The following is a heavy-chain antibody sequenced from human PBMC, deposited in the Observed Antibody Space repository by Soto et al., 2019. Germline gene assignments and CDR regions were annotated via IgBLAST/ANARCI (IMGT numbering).Heavy chain of an antibody. CDR1: GFTVSSNY. CDR2: IYSGGST. Sequence: GGSLRPSCAASGFTVSSNYMSWVRQAPGKGLEWVSVIYSGGSTYYADSVKGRFTISRDNSKNTLYLQMNSLRAEDTAVYYCATGGNSDFGYYYYGMDVWGQGTTVTLSS. J-gene: IGHJ6*02. D-gene: IGHD2-21*02. V-gene: IGHV3-53*01. CDR3: ATGGNSDFGYYYYGMDV.